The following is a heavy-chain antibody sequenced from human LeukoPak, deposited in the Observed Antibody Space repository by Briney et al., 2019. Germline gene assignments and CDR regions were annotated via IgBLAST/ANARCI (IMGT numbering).Heavy chain of an antibody. CDR3: TTSLAGAVTAVYPFDN. CDR2: IKSKTDGGTT. CDR1: GFTFSNAW. J-gene: IGHJ4*02. Sequence: PGRSLRLSCVASGFTFSNAWMNWVRHAPGKGLEWVGRIKSKTDGGTTDYAAPVKGRITISRDDSTNTLHLQMNSLKTEDTAVYYCTTSLAGAVTAVYPFDNWGQGTLVTVSS. D-gene: IGHD2-21*02. V-gene: IGHV3-15*01.